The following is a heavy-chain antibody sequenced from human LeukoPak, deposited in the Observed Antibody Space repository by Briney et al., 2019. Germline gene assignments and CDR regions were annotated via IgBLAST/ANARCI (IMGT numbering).Heavy chain of an antibody. CDR3: ARDRLHCSGGSCYFFSDYYYMDV. CDR1: GYTFTGYY. J-gene: IGHJ6*03. Sequence: ASVTVSCKSSGYTFTGYYMHWVRQAPGQGLEWMGWINPNSGGTNYAQKFQGRVTMTRDTSISTAYMELSRLRSDDTAVYYCARDRLHCSGGSCYFFSDYYYMDVWGKGTTVTVSS. V-gene: IGHV1-2*02. CDR2: INPNSGGT. D-gene: IGHD2-15*01.